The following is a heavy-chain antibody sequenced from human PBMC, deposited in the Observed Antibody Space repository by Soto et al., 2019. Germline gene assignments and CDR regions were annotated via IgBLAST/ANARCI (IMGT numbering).Heavy chain of an antibody. CDR2: ISDDGSNI. CDR3: AREEPHPAPLVF. J-gene: IGHJ4*02. Sequence: ESGGGVVQPGGSLRLSCAAYGFTFSRYPMHWVRQAPGTGLEWVAGISDDGSNIQYADSVKGRFTVSRDDSKSTLYLQMNNLGTEDTAEYFCAREEPHPAPLVFWGQGTLVTVSS. V-gene: IGHV3-30-3*01. CDR1: GFTFSRYP.